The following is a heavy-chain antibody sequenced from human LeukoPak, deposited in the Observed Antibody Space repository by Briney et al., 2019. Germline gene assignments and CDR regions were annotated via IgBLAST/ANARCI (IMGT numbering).Heavy chain of an antibody. CDR3: ARPYYYDSRIDP. V-gene: IGHV4-30-4*01. J-gene: IGHJ5*02. CDR1: GVSISRGDYY. Sequence: SHTLSLTCTVSGVSISRGDYYWSWIRQPPGKGLERIGYIYSSGSTYYNPSLKSQAPVSLDKSKNQLSHQQTSGTAPDTPVYYCARPYYYDSRIDPWGQGTLVTVSS. CDR2: IYSSGST. D-gene: IGHD3-22*01.